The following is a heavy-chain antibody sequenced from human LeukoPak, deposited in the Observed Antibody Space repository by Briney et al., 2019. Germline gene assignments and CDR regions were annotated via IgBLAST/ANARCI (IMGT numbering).Heavy chain of an antibody. Sequence: GRSLRLSCAASGFIFTNYGMHWVRQAPGKGVEWVAVISYDGSNKYYVDSVKGRFPISRDNSKNTLSRQMNSLRAEDTAVYYCAKASIYVYYGMDVWGQGTTVTVSS. CDR1: GFIFTNYG. CDR2: ISYDGSNK. D-gene: IGHD3-16*02. CDR3: AKASIYVYYGMDV. J-gene: IGHJ6*02. V-gene: IGHV3-30*18.